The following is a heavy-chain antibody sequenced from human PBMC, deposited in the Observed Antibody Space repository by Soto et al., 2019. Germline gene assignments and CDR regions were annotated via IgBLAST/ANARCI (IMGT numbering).Heavy chain of an antibody. J-gene: IGHJ6*02. D-gene: IGHD5-12*01. CDR1: GYSFTSYW. V-gene: IGHV5-51*01. CDR3: ARRGYSGYGASYYYYGMDV. Sequence: GESLKISCKGSGYSFTSYWIGWVRQMPGKGLAWMGIIYPGDSDTRYSPSFQGQVTISADKSISTAYLQWSSLKASDTAMYYCARRGYSGYGASYYYYGMDVWGQGATVTVSS. CDR2: IYPGDSDT.